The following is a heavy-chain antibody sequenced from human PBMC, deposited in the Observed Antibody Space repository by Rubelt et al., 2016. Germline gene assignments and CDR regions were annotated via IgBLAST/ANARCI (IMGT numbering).Heavy chain of an antibody. V-gene: IGHV4-39*01. CDR3: ARSEIQWLSTMGVYFDY. Sequence: WVRQAPGKGLEWIGSIYYSGSTYYNPSLKSRVTISVDTSKNQFSLKLSSVTAADTAVYYCARSEIQWLSTMGVYFDYWGQGTLVTVSS. CDR2: IYYSGST. J-gene: IGHJ4*02. D-gene: IGHD3-22*01.